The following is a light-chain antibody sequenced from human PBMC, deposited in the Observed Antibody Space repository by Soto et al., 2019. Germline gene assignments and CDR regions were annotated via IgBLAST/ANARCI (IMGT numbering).Light chain of an antibody. CDR2: DAS. CDR3: QQYGSSGT. CDR1: QSINTY. V-gene: IGKV3-20*01. J-gene: IGKJ1*01. Sequence: ENVLAHSPATLSLSPGEGATLSFRASQSINTYLAWYQQKPGQAPRLLIYDASKRATGIPARFSGSGSGTDFTLTISRLEPEDFAVYYCQQYGSSGTFGQGTKVDIK.